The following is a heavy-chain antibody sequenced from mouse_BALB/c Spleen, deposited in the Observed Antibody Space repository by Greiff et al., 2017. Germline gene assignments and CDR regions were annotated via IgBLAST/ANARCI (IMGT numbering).Heavy chain of an antibody. Sequence: VQLQQSGAELARPGASVKMSCKASGYTFTSYTMHWVKQRPGQGLEWIGYINTSSGYTNYKQKFKDKATLTADKSSSTAYMQLSSLTSEDSAVYYCARGVYYDYPWFAYWGQGTLVTVSA. J-gene: IGHJ3*01. CDR2: INTSSGYT. CDR3: ARGVYYDYPWFAY. CDR1: GYTFTSYT. D-gene: IGHD2-4*01. V-gene: IGHV1-4*01.